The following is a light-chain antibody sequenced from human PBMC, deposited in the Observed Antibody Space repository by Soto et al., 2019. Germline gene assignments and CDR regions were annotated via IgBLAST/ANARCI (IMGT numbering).Light chain of an antibody. V-gene: IGKV3D-15*01. CDR1: QSLRSS. Sequence: VMTQSPATLSVSPGERATLSCRASQSLRSSLAWYQQKPGQAPRILIYAASSRATGVPDRFSGSGSGTDFSLTISSLQPDDFATYYCQQYNSYTWTFGQGTKVDIK. J-gene: IGKJ1*01. CDR2: AAS. CDR3: QQYNSYTWT.